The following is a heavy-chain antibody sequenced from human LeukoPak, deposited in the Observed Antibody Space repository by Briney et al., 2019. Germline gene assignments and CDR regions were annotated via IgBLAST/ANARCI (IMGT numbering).Heavy chain of an antibody. Sequence: ASVKVSCKASGYTFTGYYMHWVRQAPGQGLEWMGRINPNSGGTNYAQKFQGRVTMTRDTSISTAYMELSRLRSGDTAVYYCARGVDYYDSSGYYLDAFDIWGQGTMVTVSS. D-gene: IGHD3-22*01. CDR3: ARGVDYYDSSGYYLDAFDI. CDR1: GYTFTGYY. CDR2: INPNSGGT. J-gene: IGHJ3*02. V-gene: IGHV1-2*06.